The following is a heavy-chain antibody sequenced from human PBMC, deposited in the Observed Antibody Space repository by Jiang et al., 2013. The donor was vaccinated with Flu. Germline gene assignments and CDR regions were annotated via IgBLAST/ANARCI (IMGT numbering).Heavy chain of an antibody. Sequence: SGLVKPSQTLSLTCAVSGGSISSGGYSWSWIRQPPGKGLEWIGYIYHSGSTYYNPSLKSRVTISVGRSKNQFSLKLSSVTAADAAVYYCASSSGWLKGYGMDVWGQGTTVTVSS. CDR1: GGSISSGGYS. CDR3: ASSSGWLKGYGMDV. J-gene: IGHJ6*02. D-gene: IGHD2-15*01. CDR2: IYHSGST. V-gene: IGHV4-30-2*01.